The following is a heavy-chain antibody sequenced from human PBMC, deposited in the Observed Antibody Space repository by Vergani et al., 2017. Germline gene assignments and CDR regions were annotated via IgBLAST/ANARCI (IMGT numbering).Heavy chain of an antibody. J-gene: IGHJ4*02. CDR1: GGSFSGYY. CDR3: ARGIWLRPFDY. CDR2: INHSGRT. Sequence: QVQLQQWGAGLLKPSETLSLTCAVYGGSFSGYYWSWIRQPPGKGLEWIGKINHSGRTNYNPPLKSRVTISVDTSKNQFPLKLSSVTAAGTAVDYCARGIWLRPFDYWGQGTLVTVSS. D-gene: IGHD5-12*01. V-gene: IGHV4-34*01.